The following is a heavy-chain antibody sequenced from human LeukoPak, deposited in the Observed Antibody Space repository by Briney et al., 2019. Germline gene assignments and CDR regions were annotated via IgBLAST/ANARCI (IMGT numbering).Heavy chain of an antibody. J-gene: IGHJ6*03. V-gene: IGHV3-30*18. CDR1: GFTFSSYG. D-gene: IGHD3-9*01. Sequence: PGGALRLSCAASGFTFSSYGMHWVRQAPGKGLEGVAVISYDGSNKNYADSVKGRFTISRDNSKNTLYLQMNSLRAEDTAVYYCAKTRILTYYDILTVPGSPDYYYYMDVWGKGTTVTVSS. CDR3: AKTRILTYYDILTVPGSPDYYYYMDV. CDR2: ISYDGSNK.